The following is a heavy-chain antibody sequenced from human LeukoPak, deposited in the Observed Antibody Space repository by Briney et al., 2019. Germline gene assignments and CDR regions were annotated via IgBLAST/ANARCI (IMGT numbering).Heavy chain of an antibody. CDR2: ISSDGTNT. D-gene: IGHD3-10*01. Sequence: GGSLRLSCAASGFTFNTYAMHWVRQAPGKGLEYVSAISSDGTNTYYAKSVKGRFTISRDNSKSTLYLHMGSLRSEDMAVYFCVRVKNLYGSGGAQYYMDVWGKGTTVTVSS. J-gene: IGHJ6*03. CDR3: VRVKNLYGSGGAQYYMDV. V-gene: IGHV3-64*01. CDR1: GFTFNTYA.